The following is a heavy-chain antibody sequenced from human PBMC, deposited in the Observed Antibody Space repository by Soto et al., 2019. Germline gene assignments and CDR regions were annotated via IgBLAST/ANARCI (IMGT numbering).Heavy chain of an antibody. CDR1: GGTFSSYA. J-gene: IGHJ4*02. Sequence: QVQLVQSGAEVKKPGSSVKVSCKASGGTFSSYAISWVRQAPGQGLEWMGGIIPIFGTANYAQKFQGRVTITADESXXTADMELSSLRSEDTAVYYCAREGAGSSWFPLFDYWGQGTLVTVSS. CDR3: AREGAGSSWFPLFDY. D-gene: IGHD6-13*01. CDR2: IIPIFGTA. V-gene: IGHV1-69*12.